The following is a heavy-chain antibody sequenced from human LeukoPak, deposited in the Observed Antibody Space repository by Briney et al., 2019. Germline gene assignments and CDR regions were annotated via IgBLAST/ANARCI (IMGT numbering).Heavy chain of an antibody. CDR1: GYTFTGYY. CDR3: ARVNYDILTGYYPISPYYYMDV. Sequence: ASVKVSRKASGYTFTGYYMHWVRQAPGQGLEWMGWMNPNSGNTGYAQKFQGRVTITRNTSISTAYMELSSLRSEDTAVYYCARVNYDILTGYYPISPYYYMDVWGKGTTVTVSS. D-gene: IGHD3-9*01. J-gene: IGHJ6*03. CDR2: MNPNSGNT. V-gene: IGHV1-8*03.